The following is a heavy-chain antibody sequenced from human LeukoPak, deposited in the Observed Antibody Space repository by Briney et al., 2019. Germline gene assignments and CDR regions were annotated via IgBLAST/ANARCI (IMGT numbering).Heavy chain of an antibody. CDR2: IYTSGGT. CDR1: GGSISNLDYY. V-gene: IGHV4-61*02. Sequence: ASETLSLTCTVSGGSISNLDYYWPWIRQPAGKRLEWIGRIYTSGGTNYNPSLKSRVTMSVDKSKNQISLNLASLAAADAALYYCAGRGSSSGTFDVWGPGTFVTVSS. J-gene: IGHJ3*01. CDR3: AGRGSSSGTFDV. D-gene: IGHD2-2*01.